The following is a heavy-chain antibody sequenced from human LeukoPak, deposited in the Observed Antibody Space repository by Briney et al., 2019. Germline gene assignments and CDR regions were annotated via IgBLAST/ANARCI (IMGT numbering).Heavy chain of an antibody. D-gene: IGHD1-26*01. J-gene: IGHJ4*02. CDR2: INSDGSST. CDR1: GFSLSSYW. CDR3: ARDIYSIAE. Sequence: GGSLRLSCAASGFSLSSYWMHWVRQAPGKGLVWVSRINSDGSSTTYADSVKGRFTISRDNAKNTVYLQMNSLRVEDTAVYYCARDIYSIAEWGQGTLVTVSS. V-gene: IGHV3-74*01.